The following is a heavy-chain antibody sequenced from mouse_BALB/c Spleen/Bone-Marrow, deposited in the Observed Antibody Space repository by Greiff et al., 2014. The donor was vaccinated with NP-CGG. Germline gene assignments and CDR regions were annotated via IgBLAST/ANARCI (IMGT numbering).Heavy chain of an antibody. Sequence: VQLQESGPGLVAPSQSLSITCTVSGFSLTSYGVHWVRQTPGKGLEWLGVIWAGGSTNYNSALMSRLSISKDNSKSQVFLKMNSLQTDDTAMYYCARDGDYDEGAWFAYWGQGTLVTVSA. J-gene: IGHJ3*01. CDR1: GFSLTSYG. D-gene: IGHD2-4*01. CDR3: ARDGDYDEGAWFAY. CDR2: IWAGGST. V-gene: IGHV2-9*02.